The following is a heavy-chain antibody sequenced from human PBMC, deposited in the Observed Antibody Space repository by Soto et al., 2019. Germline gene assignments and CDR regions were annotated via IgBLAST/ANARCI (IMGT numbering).Heavy chain of an antibody. D-gene: IGHD2-15*01. J-gene: IGHJ5*02. CDR2: MNPNSGNT. CDR3: AGGSCSGGSCYSVWFDP. CDR1: GYTFTSYD. Sequence: ASVKVSCKASGYTFTSYDINWVRQATGQGLEWMGWMNPNSGNTGYAQKFQGRVTMTRNTSISTAYMELSSLRSEDTAVYYCAGGSCSGGSCYSVWFDPWGQGTLVTVSS. V-gene: IGHV1-8*01.